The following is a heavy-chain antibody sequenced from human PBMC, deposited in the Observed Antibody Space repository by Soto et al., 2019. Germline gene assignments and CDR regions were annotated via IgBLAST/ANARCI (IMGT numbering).Heavy chain of an antibody. CDR2: ISDDGNNK. V-gene: IGHV3-30*03. D-gene: IGHD1-20*01. CDR3: ARDKGITPGKYYFDY. J-gene: IGHJ4*02. Sequence: SLRLSCAASGFTFSTYNMHWVRQAPGKGLEWVAFISDDGNNKYFSDSVKGRFTLSRDNFKNTLYLQMNSLRVEDTAVYYCARDKGITPGKYYFDYWGKGPLVTVPS. CDR1: GFTFSTYN.